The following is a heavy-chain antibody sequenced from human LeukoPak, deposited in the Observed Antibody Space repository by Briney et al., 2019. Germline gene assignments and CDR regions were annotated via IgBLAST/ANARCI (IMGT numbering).Heavy chain of an antibody. CDR1: GYTFTSYD. Sequence: ASVKVSCKASGYTFTSYDINWVRQATGQGLEWMGWMNPNSGNTGYAQKFQGRVTITRNSTISTAYMELSSLRSEDTAVYYCAGVAGYSSSDPLDYWGQGALVTVSS. CDR3: AGVAGYSSSDPLDY. J-gene: IGHJ4*02. V-gene: IGHV1-8*03. CDR2: MNPNSGNT. D-gene: IGHD6-6*01.